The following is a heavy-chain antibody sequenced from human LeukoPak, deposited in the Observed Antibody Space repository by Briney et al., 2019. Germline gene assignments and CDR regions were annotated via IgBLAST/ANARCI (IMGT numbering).Heavy chain of an antibody. Sequence: GESLKISCKGSGYSFTSYWIGWVRQMPGKGLEWMGIIYPGDSDTRYSPSFQGQVTISADKSISTAYLQWSSLKASDTAMYYCARHYYSGSLEDAFDIWGQGTMVTVSS. CDR2: IYPGDSDT. CDR3: ARHYYSGSLEDAFDI. D-gene: IGHD1-26*01. V-gene: IGHV5-51*01. CDR1: GYSFTSYW. J-gene: IGHJ3*02.